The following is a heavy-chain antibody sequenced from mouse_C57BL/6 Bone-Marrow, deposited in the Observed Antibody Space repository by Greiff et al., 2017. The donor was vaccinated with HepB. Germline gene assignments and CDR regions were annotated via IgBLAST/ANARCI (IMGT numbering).Heavy chain of an antibody. CDR3: ARRGLYDGYSFAY. J-gene: IGHJ3*01. V-gene: IGHV5-6*03. CDR1: GFTFSSYG. CDR2: ISSGGSYT. Sequence: EVKLLESGGCLVQPGGSLKLSCAASGFTFSSYGMSWVRQTPDKRLEWVATISSGGSYTYYPDSVKGRFTISRDNAKNTLYLQMSSLKSEDTAVYYCARRGLYDGYSFAYWGDGTLVTVS. D-gene: IGHD2-3*01.